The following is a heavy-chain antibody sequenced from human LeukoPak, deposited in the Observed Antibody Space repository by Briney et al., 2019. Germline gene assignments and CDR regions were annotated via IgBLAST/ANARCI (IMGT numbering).Heavy chain of an antibody. V-gene: IGHV1-46*01. CDR2: INPSGGST. J-gene: IGHJ4*02. D-gene: IGHD3-10*01. CDR1: GYTFTSYY. CDR3: ASWGSYGSGSYTTLKNVDY. Sequence: ASVKVSCKASGYTFTSYYMHWVRQAPGQGLEWMGIINPSGGSTSYAQKFQGRVTMTRDTSTSTVYMELSSLRSEDTAVYYCASWGSYGSGSYTTLKNVDYRGQGTLVTVSS.